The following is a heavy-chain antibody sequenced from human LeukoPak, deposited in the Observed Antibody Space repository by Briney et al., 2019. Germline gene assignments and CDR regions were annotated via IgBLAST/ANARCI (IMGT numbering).Heavy chain of an antibody. D-gene: IGHD6-13*01. CDR3: AKGQLAAAGSPFDY. CDR1: GFTFSSYG. J-gene: IGHJ4*02. Sequence: GRSLRLSCAASGFTFSSYGMHWVRQAPGKGLEWVAVISYDGSNKYYADSVKGRFTISRDNSKNTLYLQMNSLRAEDTAVYYCAKGQLAAAGSPFDYWGQGTLVTVSS. V-gene: IGHV3-30*18. CDR2: ISYDGSNK.